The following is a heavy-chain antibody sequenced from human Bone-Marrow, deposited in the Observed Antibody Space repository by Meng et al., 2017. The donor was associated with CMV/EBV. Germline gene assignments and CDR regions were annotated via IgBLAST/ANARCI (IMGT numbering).Heavy chain of an antibody. J-gene: IGHJ4*02. Sequence: GESLKISCAPSGFTFSDYYMSWIRQAPGKGLEWVSYISSTGSITYYADSVKGRFTISRDNAKNSLHLQMHSLRAEDTAVYYCARDQQPQGWGQGTLVTVSS. CDR2: ISSTGSIT. D-gene: IGHD6-13*01. CDR3: ARDQQPQG. V-gene: IGHV3-11*04. CDR1: GFTFSDYY.